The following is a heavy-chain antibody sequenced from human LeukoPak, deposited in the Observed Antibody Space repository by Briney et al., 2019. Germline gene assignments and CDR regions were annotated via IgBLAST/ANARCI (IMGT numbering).Heavy chain of an antibody. D-gene: IGHD3-10*01. CDR3: ASFYGSGRAYYFDY. J-gene: IGHJ4*02. CDR2: IYHSGST. CDR1: GGSISSGGYS. V-gene: IGHV4-30-2*01. Sequence: SQTLSLTCAVSGGSISSGGYSWSWIRQPPGKGLEWIGYIYHSGSTYCNPSLKSRVAISVDRSKNQFSLKLSSVTAADTAVYYCASFYGSGRAYYFDYWGQGTLVTVSS.